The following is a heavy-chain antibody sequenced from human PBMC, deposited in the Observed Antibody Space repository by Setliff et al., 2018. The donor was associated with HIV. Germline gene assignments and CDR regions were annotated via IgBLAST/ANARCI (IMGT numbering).Heavy chain of an antibody. Sequence: SETLSLTCTVSGDSVSSRSYYWSWIRQPPGKGLEWIGYIYYSGSTYYNPSLKSRVTISVDTSKNHFSLKLNSGTAADTAVYYCARDGGMDVWGQGTTVTVSS. J-gene: IGHJ6*02. CDR2: IYYSGST. CDR1: GDSVSSRSYY. CDR3: ARDGGMDV. V-gene: IGHV4-30-4*08.